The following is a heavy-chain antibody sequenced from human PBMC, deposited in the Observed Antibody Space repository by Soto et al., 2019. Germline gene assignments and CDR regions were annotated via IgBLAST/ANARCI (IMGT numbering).Heavy chain of an antibody. D-gene: IGHD2-21*02. CDR2: MYNTGST. CDR3: ARDLWGYCGTDCYPLDV. J-gene: IGHJ6*02. CDR1: GGSISMSY. Sequence: SETLSLTCTVSGGSISMSYLSWIRRPPGKGLEWIGYMYNTGSTVYNPPFKSRVTISVDTSKNQFSLKLNSVTAADTAVYYCARDLWGYCGTDCYPLDVWGQGTTVTVS. V-gene: IGHV4-59*01.